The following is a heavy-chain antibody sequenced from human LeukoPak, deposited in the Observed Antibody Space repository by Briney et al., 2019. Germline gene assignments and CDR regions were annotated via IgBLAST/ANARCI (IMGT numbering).Heavy chain of an antibody. J-gene: IGHJ5*02. CDR1: GYTFTGYY. CDR2: MNPNSGNT. V-gene: IGHV1-8*02. D-gene: IGHD2-2*01. Sequence: GASVKVSCKASGYTFTGYYMHWVRQAPGQGLEWMGWMNPNSGNTGYAQKFQGRVTMTRNTSISTAYMELSSLRSEDTAVYYCARGRAVVPRKGWFDPWGQGTLVTVSS. CDR3: ARGRAVVPRKGWFDP.